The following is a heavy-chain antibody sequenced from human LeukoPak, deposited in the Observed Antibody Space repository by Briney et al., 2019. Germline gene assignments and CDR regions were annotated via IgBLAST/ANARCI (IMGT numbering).Heavy chain of an antibody. Sequence: MASETLSLTCTVSGGSISSYYWSWIRQPPGKGLEWIGYIYTSGSTNYNPSLKSRVTISVDTSKSQFSLNLSSVTAADTAVYFCARHQTGYTYPYDIWGLGTTVSVSS. CDR1: GGSISSYY. CDR2: IYTSGST. CDR3: ARHQTGYTYPYDI. J-gene: IGHJ3*02. D-gene: IGHD2-15*01. V-gene: IGHV4-4*09.